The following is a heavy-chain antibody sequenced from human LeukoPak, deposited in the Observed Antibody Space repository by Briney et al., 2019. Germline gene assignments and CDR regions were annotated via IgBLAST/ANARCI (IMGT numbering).Heavy chain of an antibody. CDR3: ARGGGYGGTSGYFDY. D-gene: IGHD4-23*01. V-gene: IGHV3-53*01. Sequence: PGGSLRLSCAASGFTVSSNYMSWVRQAPGKGLEWVSVIYSGGSTYYADSVKGRSNISRDNSKNTLYLQMNSLRAEDTAVYYCARGGGYGGTSGYFDYWGQGTLVTVSS. CDR1: GFTVSSNY. J-gene: IGHJ4*02. CDR2: IYSGGST.